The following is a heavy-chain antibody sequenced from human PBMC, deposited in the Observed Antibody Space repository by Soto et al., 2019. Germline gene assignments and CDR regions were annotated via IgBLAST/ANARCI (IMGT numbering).Heavy chain of an antibody. V-gene: IGHV1-69*13. CDR3: ARDLGEWATALNWFDP. CDR2: IIPIFGTA. CDR1: GGTFSSYA. Sequence: SVKVSFKASGGTFSSYAISWVRQAPGQGLEWMGGIIPIFGTANYAQKFQGRVTITADESTSTAYMELSSLRSEDTAVYYCARDLGEWATALNWFDPWGQGTLVTVSS. D-gene: IGHD3-16*01. J-gene: IGHJ5*02.